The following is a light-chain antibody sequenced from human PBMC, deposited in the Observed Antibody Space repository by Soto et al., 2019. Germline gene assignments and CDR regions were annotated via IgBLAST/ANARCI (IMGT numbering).Light chain of an antibody. CDR3: CAYAGSSNVI. CDR1: SSDVGSYNL. J-gene: IGLJ2*01. V-gene: IGLV2-23*02. CDR2: DVT. Sequence: QSVLTQPAAASGSPGQSITISCTGTSSDVGSYNLVSWYQQHPGKAPKLMIYDVTNRPSGVSNRFSGSKSGNTASLTISGLQAEDEADYYCCAYAGSSNVIFGGGTKLTVL.